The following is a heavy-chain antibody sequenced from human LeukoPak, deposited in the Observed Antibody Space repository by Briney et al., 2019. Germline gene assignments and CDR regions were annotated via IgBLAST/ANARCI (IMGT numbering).Heavy chain of an antibody. CDR3: ARVQGYYYASGSSYYFDY. J-gene: IGHJ4*02. V-gene: IGHV3-7*01. D-gene: IGHD3-10*01. CDR1: GFTFSSYW. Sequence: GGSLRLSCAASGFTFSSYWMGWVRQAPGKGLEWVANIKQDGSEKYYVDSVKGRFTISRDNAKNSLYLQMNSLRAEDTAVYYCARVQGYYYASGSSYYFDYWGQGTLVTVSS. CDR2: IKQDGSEK.